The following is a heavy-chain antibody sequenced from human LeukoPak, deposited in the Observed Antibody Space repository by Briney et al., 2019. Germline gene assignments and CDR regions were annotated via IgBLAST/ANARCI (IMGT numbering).Heavy chain of an antibody. V-gene: IGHV3-23*01. CDR1: GCTFSSYA. CDR3: AKKPGHYYDSSGYSREYYFDY. CDR2: ISGSGGST. J-gene: IGHJ4*02. D-gene: IGHD3-22*01. Sequence: PGGSLRLSCAASGCTFSSYAMSWVRQAPGKGLEWVSAISGSGGSTYYADSVKGRFTISRDNSKNTLYLQMNSLRAEDTAVYYCAKKPGHYYDSSGYSREYYFDYWGQGTLVTVSS.